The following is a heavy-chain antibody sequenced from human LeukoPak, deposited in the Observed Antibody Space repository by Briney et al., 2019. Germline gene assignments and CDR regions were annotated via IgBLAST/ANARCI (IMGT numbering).Heavy chain of an antibody. CDR3: ARVNTAYHFDY. D-gene: IGHD2-2*01. J-gene: IGHJ4*02. CDR1: GFTFSDHY. CDR2: TRNKANSYTT. V-gene: IGHV3-72*01. Sequence: GGSLRLSCAASGFTFSDHYMDWVRQAPGMGLEWVGRTRNKANSYTTEYAASVKGRFTISRDDSKNSLYLQMNSLKTEDTAVYYCARVNTAYHFDYWGQGTLVTVSS.